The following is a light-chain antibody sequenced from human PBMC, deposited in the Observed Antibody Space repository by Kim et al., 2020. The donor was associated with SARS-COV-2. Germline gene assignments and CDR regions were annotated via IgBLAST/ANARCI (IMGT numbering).Light chain of an antibody. CDR1: QDVASW. Sequence: DIQMTQSPSFIYASIGDRVTITCRASQDVASWLAWYQQKPWKAPKLLIYAASSLQRGVPSRFSGSGSGTDFALTISSLQPEDFATYYCQQTHSIPYTFGQGTKLEI. CDR3: QQTHSIPYT. CDR2: AAS. J-gene: IGKJ2*01. V-gene: IGKV1-12*01.